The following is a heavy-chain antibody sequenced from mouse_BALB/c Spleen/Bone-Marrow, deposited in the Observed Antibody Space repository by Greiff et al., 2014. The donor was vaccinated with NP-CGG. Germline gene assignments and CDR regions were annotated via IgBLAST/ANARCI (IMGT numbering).Heavy chain of an antibody. CDR3: ARSGERYGAMDY. Sequence: DVMLVESGGGLVKTGGSLKLSCAASGFTFGDYYMYWVRQTPEKRLEWVATISDGGGYTYYPDSVWGRFTISRDNAKNNLYLQMSSLKSEDTAMYYCARSGERYGAMDYWGQGTSVNVFS. CDR1: GFTFGDYY. CDR2: ISDGGGYT. J-gene: IGHJ4*01. V-gene: IGHV5-4*02. D-gene: IGHD2-10*02.